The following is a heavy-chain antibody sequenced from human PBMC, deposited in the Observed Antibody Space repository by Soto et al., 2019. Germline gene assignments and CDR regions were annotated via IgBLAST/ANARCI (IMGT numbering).Heavy chain of an antibody. CDR2: IYTDGST. CDR3: TTGGSSLGY. J-gene: IGHJ4*01. CDR1: GLTVSSNY. D-gene: IGHD6-6*01. V-gene: IGHV3-53*01. Sequence: VQLMESGGGSIQPGASLRLSCAASGLTVSSNYMSWVRQAPGKGLEWVSFIYTDGSTYYADSVNARFTISRDNSKNTLYLQMNSLRAEDTAIYYCTTGGSSLGYWGQGTLVTVSS.